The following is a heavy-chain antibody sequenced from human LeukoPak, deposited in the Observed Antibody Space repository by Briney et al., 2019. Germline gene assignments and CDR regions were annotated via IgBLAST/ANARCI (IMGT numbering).Heavy chain of an antibody. V-gene: IGHV5-51*01. CDR1: GYSFSIYW. Sequence: GESLKISCKASGYSFSIYWIGWVRQMPGKGLEWMGIIYPGDSDTRYRPSFQGQVTISADKSINTAYLQWSSLKASDTAMYYCATGFCSSSNCPFDFWGQGTLVTVSS. J-gene: IGHJ4*02. CDR3: ATGFCSSSNCPFDF. D-gene: IGHD2-2*01. CDR2: IYPGDSDT.